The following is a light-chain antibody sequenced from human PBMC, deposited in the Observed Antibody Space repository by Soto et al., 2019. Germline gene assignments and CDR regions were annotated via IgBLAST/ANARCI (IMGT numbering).Light chain of an antibody. Sequence: DVVMTQSPLSLPVTLGQPASISCNSSQSLAYNDGNTYLNWFLQRPGQSPRRLIYKVSNRDSGVPNRFSGSGSGTDFTLKISRVEAEDVGVYYCMQGTHWPRTFGQGTKVEIK. J-gene: IGKJ1*01. CDR1: QSLAYNDGNTY. V-gene: IGKV2-30*01. CDR3: MQGTHWPRT. CDR2: KVS.